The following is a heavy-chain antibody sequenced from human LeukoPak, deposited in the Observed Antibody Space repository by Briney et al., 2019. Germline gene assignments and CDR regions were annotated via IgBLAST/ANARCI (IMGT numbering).Heavy chain of an antibody. D-gene: IGHD6-19*01. V-gene: IGHV4-59*12. Sequence: SETLSLTCTVSGGSISTYYWSWIRQPPGKGLEWIGYIYHSGSTYYNPSLKSRVTISVDRSKNQFSLKLSSVTAADTAVYYCARDSVAGDRATDYWGQGTLVTVSS. CDR1: GGSISTYY. CDR2: IYHSGST. CDR3: ARDSVAGDRATDY. J-gene: IGHJ4*02.